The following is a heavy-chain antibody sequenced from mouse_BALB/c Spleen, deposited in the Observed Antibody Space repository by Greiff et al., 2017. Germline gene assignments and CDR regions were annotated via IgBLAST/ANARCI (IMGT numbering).Heavy chain of an antibody. CDR2: IYPGDGDT. CDR1: GYAFSSSW. CDR3: ARSGYLGAMDY. V-gene: IGHV1-82*01. D-gene: IGHD3-3*01. Sequence: VQLQQSGPELVKPGASVKISCKASGYAFSSSWMNWVKQRPGQGLEWIGRIYPGDGDTNYNGKFKGKATLTADKSSSTAYMQLSSLTSVDSAVYFCARSGYLGAMDYWGQGTSVTVSS. J-gene: IGHJ4*01.